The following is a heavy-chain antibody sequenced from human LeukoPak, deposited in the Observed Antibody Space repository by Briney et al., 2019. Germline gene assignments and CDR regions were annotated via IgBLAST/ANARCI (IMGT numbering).Heavy chain of an antibody. CDR2: IYHSGST. Sequence: PSETLSLTCTVSGYSISSGYYWGWIRQPPGKGLEWIGSIYHSGSTYYNPSLKSRVTISVDTSKNQFSLKLSSVTAADTAVYYCARHEHSSSWIQKYYYYYYMEVWGKGTTVTVSS. D-gene: IGHD6-13*01. CDR3: ARHEHSSSWIQKYYYYYYMEV. V-gene: IGHV4-38-2*02. CDR1: GYSISSGYY. J-gene: IGHJ6*03.